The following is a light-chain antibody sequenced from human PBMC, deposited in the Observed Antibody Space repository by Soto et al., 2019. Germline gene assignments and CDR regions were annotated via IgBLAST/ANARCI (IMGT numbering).Light chain of an antibody. V-gene: IGKV1-9*01. J-gene: IGKJ3*01. Sequence: DIQLTQSPSFLSASVGDRVTITCRASQGISSYLAWYQQKPGKAPKLLIYAASTLQSGVPSRFSGSGSGTEFTLTISSLQPEDFATYYCHQLNSPLFTFGPGTKVDIK. CDR3: HQLNSPLFT. CDR1: QGISSY. CDR2: AAS.